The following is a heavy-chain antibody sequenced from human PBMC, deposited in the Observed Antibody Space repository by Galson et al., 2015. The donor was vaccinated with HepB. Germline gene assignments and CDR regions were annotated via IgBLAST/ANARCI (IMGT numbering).Heavy chain of an antibody. CDR2: ISSSSSYI. V-gene: IGHV3-21*01. CDR1: GFTFSSYS. J-gene: IGHJ2*01. CDR3: ARDSGYCSGGSCYAYWYFDL. Sequence: SLRLSCAASGFTFSSYSMSWVRQAPGKGLEWVSSISSSSSYIYYADSVKGRFTISRDNAKNSLYLQMNSLRAEDTAVYYCARDSGYCSGGSCYAYWYFDLWGRGTLVTVSS. D-gene: IGHD2-15*01.